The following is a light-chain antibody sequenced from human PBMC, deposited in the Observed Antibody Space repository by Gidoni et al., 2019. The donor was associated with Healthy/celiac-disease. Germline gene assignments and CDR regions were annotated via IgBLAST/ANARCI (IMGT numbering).Light chain of an antibody. Sequence: QSVLTQPHSVSGAPGQRVTISCTGSSSNIGAGYDVHWYPQLPGTAPKLLISGNSNRPSGVPDRFSGSKSGTSASLAITGLQAEDEADYYCQSYDSSLSGRVVFGGGTKLTVL. CDR2: GNS. V-gene: IGLV1-40*01. CDR3: QSYDSSLSGRVV. CDR1: SSNIGAGYD. J-gene: IGLJ2*01.